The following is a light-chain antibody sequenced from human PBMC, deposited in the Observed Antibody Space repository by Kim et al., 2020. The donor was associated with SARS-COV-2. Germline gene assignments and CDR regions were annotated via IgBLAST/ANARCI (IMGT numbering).Light chain of an antibody. CDR1: QGITNS. Sequence: SASMGNRVTITCRATQGITNSLAWYQQKPGKAPKLLLYAASRLESGVPSRFSGSGSGADFSLTITSLQPEDFATYYCQQYHITPLTFGGGTKLEI. J-gene: IGKJ4*01. CDR2: AAS. V-gene: IGKV1-NL1*01. CDR3: QQYHITPLT.